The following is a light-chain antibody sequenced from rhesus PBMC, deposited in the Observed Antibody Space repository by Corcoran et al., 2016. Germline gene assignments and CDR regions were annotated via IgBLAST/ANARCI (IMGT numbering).Light chain of an antibody. CDR2: KAS. J-gene: IGKJ3*01. CDR1: ENVNKY. V-gene: IGKV1-74*01. CDR3: QHSYVTPFT. Sequence: DIQMTQSPSSLSTSVGDRVTVTCRASENVNKYLHWYQQKTGKAPKVMNYKASTLQRGVPSRFSGSGSWTDFTLTISSLQPEDFATYYCQHSYVTPFTFGPATRLDIK.